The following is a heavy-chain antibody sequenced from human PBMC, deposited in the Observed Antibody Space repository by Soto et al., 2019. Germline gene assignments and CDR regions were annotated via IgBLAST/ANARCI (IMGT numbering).Heavy chain of an antibody. Sequence: ASVKVSCKAACYSFTSDGISWVRQAPGQGLEWMGWISAYNGNTNYAQKLQGRVTMTTDTSTSTAYMELRSLRSDDTAVYYCARDKSLLWFGELLASDNWFDPWGQGTLVTVSS. CDR3: ARDKSLLWFGELLASDNWFDP. D-gene: IGHD3-10*01. CDR1: CYSFTSDG. J-gene: IGHJ5*02. CDR2: ISAYNGNT. V-gene: IGHV1-18*01.